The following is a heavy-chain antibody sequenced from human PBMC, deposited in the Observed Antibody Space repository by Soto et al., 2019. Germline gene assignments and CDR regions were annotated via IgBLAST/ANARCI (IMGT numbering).Heavy chain of an antibody. D-gene: IGHD3-9*01. CDR2: INPSGGST. V-gene: IGHV1-46*03. CDR3: ARAPAYYDILTGYSVDY. Sequence: GASVKVSCKASGYTFTSYYIHWVRQAPGQGLEWMGIINPSGGSTSYAQKFQGRVTTTRDTSTSTVYMELSSLRSEDTAVYYCARAPAYYDILTGYSVDYWGQGTLVTVSS. J-gene: IGHJ4*02. CDR1: GYTFTSYY.